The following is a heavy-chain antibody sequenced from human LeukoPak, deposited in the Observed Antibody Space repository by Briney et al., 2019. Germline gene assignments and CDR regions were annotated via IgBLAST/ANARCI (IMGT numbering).Heavy chain of an antibody. J-gene: IGHJ4*02. Sequence: SVKVSCTASGYTFTSYGICWVRQAPGQGLEWMGWISAYNGNTNYAQKLQGRVTMTTDTSTSTAYMELRSLRSDDTAVYYCARDISYYYDSSGYYFDYWGQGTLVTASS. CDR1: GYTFTSYG. V-gene: IGHV1-18*01. CDR2: ISAYNGNT. D-gene: IGHD3-22*01. CDR3: ARDISYYYDSSGYYFDY.